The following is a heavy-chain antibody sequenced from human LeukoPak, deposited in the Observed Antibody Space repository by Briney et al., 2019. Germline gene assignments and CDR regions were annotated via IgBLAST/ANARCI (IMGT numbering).Heavy chain of an antibody. V-gene: IGHV3-74*01. D-gene: IGHD1-26*01. Sequence: GGSLRLSCAASGFTFSRYWMHWVRQAPGKGLVWVSRIKSDGSSTNYADSVKGRFTISRDNAKNTLYLQMNSLRAEDTAVYYCARINSGNYGLGDYWGQGTLVTVSS. J-gene: IGHJ4*02. CDR3: ARINSGNYGLGDY. CDR2: IKSDGSST. CDR1: GFTFSRYW.